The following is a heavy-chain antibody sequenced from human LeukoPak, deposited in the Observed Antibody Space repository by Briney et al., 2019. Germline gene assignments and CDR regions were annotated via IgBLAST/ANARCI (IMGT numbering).Heavy chain of an antibody. D-gene: IGHD2-15*01. J-gene: IGHJ4*02. CDR1: GYSISSGYY. V-gene: IGHV4-38-2*02. Sequence: SETLSLTCTVFGYSISSGYYWGWIRQPPGKGLEWIGSIYHSGSTYYNPSLKSRVTISVDTSKNQFSLKLSSVTAADTAVYYCARWGVAAASDYWGQGTLVTVSS. CDR2: IYHSGST. CDR3: ARWGVAAASDY.